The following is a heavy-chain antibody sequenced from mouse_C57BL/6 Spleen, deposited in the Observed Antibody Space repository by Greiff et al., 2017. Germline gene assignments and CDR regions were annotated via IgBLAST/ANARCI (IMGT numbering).Heavy chain of an antibody. D-gene: IGHD1-1*01. J-gene: IGHJ1*03. Sequence: DVQLQESGPVLVKPGASVKMSCKASGYTFTDYYMNWVKQSHGKSLEWIGVINPYNGGTSYNQKFKGKATLTVDKSSSTAYMELNSLTSEDSAVYYCAPYGSSYRYFDVWGTGTTVTVSS. V-gene: IGHV1-19*01. CDR2: INPYNGGT. CDR3: APYGSSYRYFDV. CDR1: GYTFTDYY.